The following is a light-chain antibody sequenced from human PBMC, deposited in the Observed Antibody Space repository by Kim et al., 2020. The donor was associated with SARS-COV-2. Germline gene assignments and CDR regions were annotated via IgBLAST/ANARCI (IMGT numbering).Light chain of an antibody. CDR2: HDD. Sequence: SYELTQPPSVSVAPGKTAMITCGGNNIGTKAVHWYQQKPGQAPVLVITHDDDRPSGIPDRFSGSNSGNTATLTVSRVEAGDEADYYCQVWDGRIDKYVFGTGTKVTVL. CDR1: NIGTKA. V-gene: IGLV3-21*04. CDR3: QVWDGRIDKYV. J-gene: IGLJ1*01.